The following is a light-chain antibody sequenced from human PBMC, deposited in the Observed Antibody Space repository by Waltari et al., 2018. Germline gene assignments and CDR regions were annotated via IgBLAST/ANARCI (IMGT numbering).Light chain of an antibody. Sequence: QSALTQPASVSGSPGQPSTISCPETSSDVGTYNLVYWYQHHPGKPPKLMIYESTKRPSGVSNRFSGSKSGNTASLTISGLQAEDEADYYCCSFAGSSPHVVFGGGTKLTVL. V-gene: IGLV2-23*01. CDR2: EST. CDR3: CSFAGSSPHVV. CDR1: SSDVGTYNL. J-gene: IGLJ2*01.